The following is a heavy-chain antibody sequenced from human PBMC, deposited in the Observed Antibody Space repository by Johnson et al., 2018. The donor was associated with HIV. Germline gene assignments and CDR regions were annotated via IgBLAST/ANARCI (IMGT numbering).Heavy chain of an antibody. CDR3: ARANRGRNDAFDI. CDR1: GFTFSSYD. CDR2: IGTAGDT. V-gene: IGHV3-13*01. D-gene: IGHD2-15*01. Sequence: EVQLVESGGGLVQPGGSLRLYCAASGFTFSSYDMHWVRQATGKGLEWVSAIGTAGDTYYPGSVKGRFTISRENAKNSLYLQMNSLRAGDTAVYYCARANRGRNDAFDIWGQGTMVTVSS. J-gene: IGHJ3*02.